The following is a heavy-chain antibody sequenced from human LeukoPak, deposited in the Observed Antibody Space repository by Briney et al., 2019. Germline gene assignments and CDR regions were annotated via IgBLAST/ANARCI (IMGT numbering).Heavy chain of an antibody. J-gene: IGHJ4*02. D-gene: IGHD3-22*01. CDR1: GYSISSGYY. CDR3: ARDPPSITYYYDSSGSGY. CDR2: IYHSGST. Sequence: PSETLSLTCTVSGYSISSGYYWGWIRQPPGKGLEWIGSIYHSGSTYYNPSLKSRVTISVDTSKNQFSLKLSSVTAADTAVYYCARDPPSITYYYDSSGSGYWGQGTLVTVSS. V-gene: IGHV4-38-2*02.